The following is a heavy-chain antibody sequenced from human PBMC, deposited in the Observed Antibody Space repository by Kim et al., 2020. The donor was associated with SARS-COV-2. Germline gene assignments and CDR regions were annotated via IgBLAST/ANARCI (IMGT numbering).Heavy chain of an antibody. J-gene: IGHJ6*02. D-gene: IGHD6-13*01. CDR1: GYTFTSYG. CDR2: ISAYNGNT. CDR3: ASTPSTSGHSNAGTISYYYDGMDV. V-gene: IGHV1-18*01. Sequence: ASVKVSCKASGYTFTSYGISWVRQAPGQGLEWMGWISAYNGNTNYAQKLQGRVTMTTDTSTSTAYMELRSLRSDDTAVYYCASTPSTSGHSNAGTISYYYDGMDVWGQGTTVTVSS.